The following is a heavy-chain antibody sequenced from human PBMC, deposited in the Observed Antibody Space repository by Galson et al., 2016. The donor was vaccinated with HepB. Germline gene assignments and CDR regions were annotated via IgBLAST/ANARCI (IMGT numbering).Heavy chain of an antibody. CDR1: GFTFNDYG. CDR3: ARDGVPKYDFWTGFYYFDH. J-gene: IGHJ4*02. CDR2: IWGDGSNR. D-gene: IGHD3-3*01. Sequence: SLRLSCAASGFTFNDYGMHWVRQAPGKGLEWVAVIWGDGSNRYYGDSARGRFTISSDNARKTLYLQMDRSRPEDTAVYFCARDGVPKYDFWTGFYYFDHWGQGNLVTVSS. V-gene: IGHV3-33*01.